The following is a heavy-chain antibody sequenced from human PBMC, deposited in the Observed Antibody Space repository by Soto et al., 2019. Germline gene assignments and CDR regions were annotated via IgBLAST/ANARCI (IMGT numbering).Heavy chain of an antibody. D-gene: IGHD6-6*01. CDR2: IYSSGST. Sequence: PSETLALTCTVSVGSVSSATYYWTWIRQPPGKGLEWIGYIYSSGSTYYNPSLKSRVTISVDTSKNQFSLKLSSVTTADTAVYYCARAEYSSSSSFLLWGQGTLVTSPQ. CDR1: VGSVSSATYY. CDR3: ARAEYSSSSSFLL. V-gene: IGHV4-31*03. J-gene: IGHJ4*02.